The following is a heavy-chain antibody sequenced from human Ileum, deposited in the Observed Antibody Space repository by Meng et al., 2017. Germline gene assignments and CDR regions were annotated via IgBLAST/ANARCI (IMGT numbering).Heavy chain of an antibody. V-gene: IGHV4-34*01. CDR1: GGSFSGYY. CDR2: INHDGST. Sequence: GSLRLSCAVYGGSFSGYYWSWIRQPPGKGLEWIGEINHDGSTNYNPSLKSRVTISVDTSKNQFSLKLTSVTAADTGVYYCAKGKAVAATYAFDIWGQGTMVTVSS. CDR3: AKGKAVAATYAFDI. J-gene: IGHJ3*02. D-gene: IGHD6-19*01.